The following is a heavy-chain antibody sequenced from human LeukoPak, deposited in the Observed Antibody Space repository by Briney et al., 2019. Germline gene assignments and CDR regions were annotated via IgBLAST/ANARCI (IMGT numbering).Heavy chain of an antibody. CDR2: IYHSGST. V-gene: IGHV4-30-2*01. D-gene: IGHD5-24*01. J-gene: IGHJ4*02. Sequence: PSQTLSLTCAVSGGSISSGGYSWSWIRQPPGKGLEWIGYIYHSGSTYYNPSLKSRATISVDRSKNQFSLKLSSVTAADTAVYYCARGMGTNYYFDYWGQGTLVTVSS. CDR1: GGSISSGGYS. CDR3: ARGMGTNYYFDY.